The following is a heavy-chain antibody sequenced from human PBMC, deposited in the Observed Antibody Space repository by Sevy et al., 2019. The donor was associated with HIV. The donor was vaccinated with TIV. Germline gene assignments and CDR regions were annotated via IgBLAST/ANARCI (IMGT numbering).Heavy chain of an antibody. Sequence: SETLSLTCTVSGGTISTYYWSWIRQPPGKELEWIGYIDYSGYTNHNPSLKSRVTMSVDTSTNQFSLKVSSVIAAETAVYYCARVGSYNLDVWGQGTTVTVSS. V-gene: IGHV4-59*01. D-gene: IGHD1-1*01. CDR2: IDYSGYT. J-gene: IGHJ6*02. CDR3: ARVGSYNLDV. CDR1: GGTISTYY.